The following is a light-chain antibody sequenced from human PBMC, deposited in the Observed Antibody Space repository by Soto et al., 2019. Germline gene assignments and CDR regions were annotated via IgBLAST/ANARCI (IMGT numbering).Light chain of an antibody. V-gene: IGKV3-20*01. CDR1: QSVRNRP. Sequence: EILLTQSPCTLSLSPGERATLSCRASQSVRNRPLAWYQQKPGQPPRLLIYDASTRATATPERFSGSGSGTDFTLTISRLEPEDFAVYYCHQYDSIVQTFGQGTKVDIK. CDR2: DAS. CDR3: HQYDSIVQT. J-gene: IGKJ1*01.